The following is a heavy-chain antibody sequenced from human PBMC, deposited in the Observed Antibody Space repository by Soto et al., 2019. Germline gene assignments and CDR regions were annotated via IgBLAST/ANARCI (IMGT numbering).Heavy chain of an antibody. Sequence: GGSLRLSCAASGFTFSSYWMSWVRQAPGKGLEWVANIKQDGSEKYYVDSVKGRFTISRDNAKNSLYLQMNSLRAEDTAVYYCAREVGYCSSTSCYWHYYYYMDVWGKGTTVTVSS. D-gene: IGHD2-2*01. CDR3: AREVGYCSSTSCYWHYYYYMDV. CDR2: IKQDGSEK. J-gene: IGHJ6*03. V-gene: IGHV3-7*01. CDR1: GFTFSSYW.